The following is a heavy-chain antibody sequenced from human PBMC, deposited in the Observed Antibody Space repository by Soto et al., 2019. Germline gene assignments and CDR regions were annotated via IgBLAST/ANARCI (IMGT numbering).Heavy chain of an antibody. D-gene: IGHD6-13*01. CDR2: IYYSGST. CDR1: GGSISSGGYY. Sequence: SETLSLTCTVSGGSISSGGYYWSWIRQHPGKGLEWIGYIYYSGSTYYNPSLKSRVTISVDTSKNQFSLKLSSVTAADTAVYYCARLSGSWANFDYWGQGTLVTVSS. V-gene: IGHV4-31*03. CDR3: ARLSGSWANFDY. J-gene: IGHJ4*02.